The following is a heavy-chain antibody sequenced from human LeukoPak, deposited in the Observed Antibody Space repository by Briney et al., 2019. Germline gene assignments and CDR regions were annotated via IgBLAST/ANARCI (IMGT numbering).Heavy chain of an antibody. CDR1: GFTVSSSY. V-gene: IGHV3-53*01. J-gene: IGHJ1*01. CDR2: FYIDGRT. CDR3: ARVDGYNFFLH. D-gene: IGHD5-24*01. Sequence: GGSLKLSCAASGFTVSSSYMSWVRQAPGRGLEWVSVFYIDGRTYYADSVRGRFTISTDNSKNTVYLQMSSLRAEDTAVYYCARVDGYNFFLHWGQGTLVTVSS.